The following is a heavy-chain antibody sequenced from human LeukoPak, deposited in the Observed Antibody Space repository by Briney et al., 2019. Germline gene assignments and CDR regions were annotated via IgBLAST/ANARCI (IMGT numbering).Heavy chain of an antibody. J-gene: IGHJ4*02. V-gene: IGHV3-30*18. CDR2: ISYDGTNK. CDR1: GFTFSSYA. Sequence: GGSLRLSCAASGFTFSSYAMSWVRQAPGKGLEWVAHISYDGTNKYYSKSVLGRFTISRDNSKSTLYLEMNSLILEDTAVYYCAKDLSDYDSPDYYLISPFGSWGQGTLVTVSS. CDR3: AKDLSDYDSPDYYLISPFGS. D-gene: IGHD3-22*01.